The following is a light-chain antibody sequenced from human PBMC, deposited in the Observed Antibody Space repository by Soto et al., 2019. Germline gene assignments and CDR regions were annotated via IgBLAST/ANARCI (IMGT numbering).Light chain of an antibody. Sequence: DIQMTQSPPTLSASVGDRVTITCRASQSMSGGLAWYQQKPGKAPNLLIYQACTVESGVPSRFSGSGSGTEFTLTISSLQPDDFATYHCQQHNTYSRTFGQGTKVEI. CDR3: QQHNTYSRT. CDR1: QSMSGG. CDR2: QAC. J-gene: IGKJ1*01. V-gene: IGKV1-5*03.